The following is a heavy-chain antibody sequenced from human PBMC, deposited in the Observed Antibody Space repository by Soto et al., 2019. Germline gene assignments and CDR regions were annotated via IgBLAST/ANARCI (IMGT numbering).Heavy chain of an antibody. D-gene: IGHD3-3*01. CDR1: GGSISSYY. V-gene: IGHV4-59*01. CDR3: ARGKYYDFWSGLLGGMDV. CDR2: IYYSGST. Sequence: PSETLSLTCTVSGGSISSYYWSWIRQPPGKGLEWIGYIYYSGSTNYNPSLKGRVTISVDTSKNQFSLKLSSVTAADTAVYYCARGKYYDFWSGLLGGMDVWGQGTTVTVSS. J-gene: IGHJ6*02.